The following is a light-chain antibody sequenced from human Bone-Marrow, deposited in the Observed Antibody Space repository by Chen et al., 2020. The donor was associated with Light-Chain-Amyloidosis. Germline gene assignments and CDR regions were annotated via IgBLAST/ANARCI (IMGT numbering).Light chain of an antibody. V-gene: IGLV3-21*02. J-gene: IGLJ2*01. Sequence: SYVLTQPSSVSVAPGQTATIACGGNNIGSTSVQWYQQTPGQAPLLVVYDDSDRPSGIPERLSGSDSGNTATLTISRVEAGDEADYYCHVWDRGSDRPVFGGGTKLTVL. CDR3: HVWDRGSDRPV. CDR1: NIGSTS. CDR2: DDS.